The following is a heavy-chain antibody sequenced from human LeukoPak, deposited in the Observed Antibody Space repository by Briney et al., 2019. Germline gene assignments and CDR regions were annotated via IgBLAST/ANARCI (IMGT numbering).Heavy chain of an antibody. J-gene: IGHJ4*02. V-gene: IGHV3-53*01. CDR2: IYPNGRT. D-gene: IGHD3/OR15-3a*01. CDR1: GLSVSDNY. Sequence: GGSLRLSCAASGLSVSDNYMTWVRQAPGKGLDWVSIIYPNGRTYYADSVKGRFTISRDNSKNTLNLHMNSLRVEDTAVYYCARAWTGDYWGQGTLVTVFS. CDR3: ARAWTGDY.